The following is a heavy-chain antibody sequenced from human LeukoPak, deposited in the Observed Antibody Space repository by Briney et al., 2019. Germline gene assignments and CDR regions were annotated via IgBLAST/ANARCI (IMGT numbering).Heavy chain of an antibody. V-gene: IGHV1-8*01. Sequence: GASVKVSCKASGYTFSNYDINWVRQATGQGLEWMGWMNPNSGNTGCAQKFQGRLTMTGDTSIGTAYMELSSLTSEDTAVYYCARGFRIQSHDYGPYYYMDVWGTGTMVTVSS. CDR1: GYTFSNYD. CDR2: MNPNSGNT. D-gene: IGHD4-17*01. J-gene: IGHJ6*03. CDR3: ARGFRIQSHDYGPYYYMDV.